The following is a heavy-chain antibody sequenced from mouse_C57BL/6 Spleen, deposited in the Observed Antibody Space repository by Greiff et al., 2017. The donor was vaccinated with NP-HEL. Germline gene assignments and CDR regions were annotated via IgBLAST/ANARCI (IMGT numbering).Heavy chain of an antibody. CDR2: IDPSDSET. CDR3: ARGRITTVVVDFDY. D-gene: IGHD1-1*01. Sequence: QVQLKQSGAELVRPGSSVKLSCKASGYTFTSYWMHWVKQRPIQGLEWIGNIDPSDSETHYNQKFKDKATLTVDKSSSTAYMQLSSLTSEDSAVYYCARGRITTVVVDFDYWGQGTTLTVSS. V-gene: IGHV1-52*01. CDR1: GYTFTSYW. J-gene: IGHJ2*01.